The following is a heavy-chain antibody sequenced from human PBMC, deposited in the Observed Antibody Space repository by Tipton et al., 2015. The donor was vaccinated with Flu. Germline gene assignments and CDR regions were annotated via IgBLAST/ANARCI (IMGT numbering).Heavy chain of an antibody. V-gene: IGHV4-38-2*01. D-gene: IGHD1-1*01. J-gene: IGHJ4*02. CDR2: IHHSGST. Sequence: TLSLTCAVSGYSISSGYYWGWIRQPPGKGLEWIATIHHSGSTYYNPSLKNRVTISVDTSKNQFSLKLRSVTAADTAVYYCARGQLERWGGVVEEDHWGQGTLVTVSS. CDR1: GYSISSGYY. CDR3: ARGQLERWGGVVEEDH.